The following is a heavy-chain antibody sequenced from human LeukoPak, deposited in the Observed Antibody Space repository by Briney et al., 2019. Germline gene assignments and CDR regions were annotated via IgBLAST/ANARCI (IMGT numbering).Heavy chain of an antibody. V-gene: IGHV3-30-3*01. CDR2: ISYDGSNK. D-gene: IGHD3-9*01. CDR1: GFTFSSYA. CDR3: ARVLRYFDWLSIEGY. Sequence: PGRSLRLSCAASGFTFSSYAMHWVRQAPGKGLEWVAVISYDGSNKYYADSVKGRFTISRDNSKNTLYLQMNSLRAEDTAVYYCARVLRYFDWLSIEGYWGQGTLVTVSS. J-gene: IGHJ4*02.